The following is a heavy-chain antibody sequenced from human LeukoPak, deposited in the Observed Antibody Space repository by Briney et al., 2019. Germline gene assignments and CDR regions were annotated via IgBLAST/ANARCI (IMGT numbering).Heavy chain of an antibody. CDR2: INPNSGGT. J-gene: IGHJ4*02. Sequence: ASVKVSYKASGYPFIGNYIHWVRQAPGQGLEWMGWINPNSGGTQYSQKFQGRVTLTRDTSITTGYMELSGLTSDDTAVYYCASLSYYDLSGYFYWGQGTLVTVSS. CDR3: ASLSYYDLSGYFY. D-gene: IGHD3-22*01. CDR1: GYPFIGNY. V-gene: IGHV1-2*02.